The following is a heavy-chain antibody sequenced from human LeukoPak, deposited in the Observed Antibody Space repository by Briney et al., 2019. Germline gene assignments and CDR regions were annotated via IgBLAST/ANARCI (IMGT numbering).Heavy chain of an antibody. V-gene: IGHV3-30*18. Sequence: GGSLRLSCAASGFTFSSYDMHWVRQAPGKGLEWVAVISYDGSNKYYADSVKGRFTISRDNSKNTLYLQMNSLRAEDTAVYYCAKVSYGGYVFDYWGQGTLVTVSS. CDR2: ISYDGSNK. CDR3: AKVSYGGYVFDY. D-gene: IGHD5-12*01. J-gene: IGHJ4*02. CDR1: GFTFSSYD.